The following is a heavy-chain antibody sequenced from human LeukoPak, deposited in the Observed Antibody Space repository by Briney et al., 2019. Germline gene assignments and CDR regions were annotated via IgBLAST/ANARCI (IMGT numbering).Heavy chain of an antibody. CDR2: ISSSSSYI. V-gene: IGHV3-21*04. CDR1: GFTFSSYS. D-gene: IGHD1-26*01. J-gene: IGHJ4*02. Sequence: GGSLRLSCAASGFTFSSYSMNWVRQAPGKGLEWVSSISSSSSYIYYADSVKGRFTISRDNSKNTLYLQMNSLRAEDTAVYYCAKDRFSGSHDYWGQGTLVTVSS. CDR3: AKDRFSGSHDY.